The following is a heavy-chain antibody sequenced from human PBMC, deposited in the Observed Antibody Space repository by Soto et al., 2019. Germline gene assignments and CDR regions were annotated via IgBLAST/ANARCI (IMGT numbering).Heavy chain of an antibody. CDR1: GGTFSSYT. Sequence: QVQLVQSGAEVKKPGSSVKVSCKASGGTFSSYTISWVRQAPGQGLEWMGRIIPILGIANYAQKFQGRVTITADKSTSTAYMELSSLRSEDTAVYYCARSGGYYGSGKYGMDVWGQGTTVTVSS. J-gene: IGHJ6*02. D-gene: IGHD3-10*01. CDR2: IIPILGIA. V-gene: IGHV1-69*02. CDR3: ARSGGYYGSGKYGMDV.